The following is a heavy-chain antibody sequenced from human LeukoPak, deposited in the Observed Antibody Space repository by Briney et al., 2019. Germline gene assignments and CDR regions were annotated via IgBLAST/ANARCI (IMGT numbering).Heavy chain of an antibody. J-gene: IGHJ4*02. CDR1: GLTLRSYC. D-gene: IGHD3-9*01. V-gene: IGHV3-21*01. CDR3: VRGTGYDILSGKNFGQFYFEY. Sequence: GGSLRLSCAAPGLTLRSYCLNSVRQAPGKGLEWVSSISSSGAYIYYADSVKRRFTISRDNGKDSLYLQMNSLRDEDTAVYYCVRGTGYDILSGKNFGQFYFEYWGQGTLVTVSS. CDR2: ISSSGAYI.